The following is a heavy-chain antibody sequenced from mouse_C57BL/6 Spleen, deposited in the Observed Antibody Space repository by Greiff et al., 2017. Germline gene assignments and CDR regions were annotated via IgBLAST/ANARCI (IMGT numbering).Heavy chain of an antibody. Sequence: VQLQQSGPVLVKPGASVKMSCKASGYTFTDYYMNWVKQIHGKSLEWIGVINPYNGGTSYNQKFKGKATLTVDKSSSTAYMELNSLTSEDSAVYYCARDYDYEWYFDVWGTGTTVTVSS. V-gene: IGHV1-19*01. CDR2: INPYNGGT. J-gene: IGHJ1*03. CDR3: ARDYDYEWYFDV. CDR1: GYTFTDYY. D-gene: IGHD2-4*01.